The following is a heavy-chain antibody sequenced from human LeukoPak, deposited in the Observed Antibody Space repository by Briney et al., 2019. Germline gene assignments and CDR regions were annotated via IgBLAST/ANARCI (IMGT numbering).Heavy chain of an antibody. V-gene: IGHV4-4*07. CDR2: IYTSGST. J-gene: IGHJ6*03. Sequence: PSETLSLTCTVSGGSISSYYWSWIRQPAGKGLEWIGRIYTSGSTNYNPSLKSRVTMSVDTSKNQFSLKLSSVTAADTAVYYCARDSRALQPRDYYYYYMDVWGKGTTVTVSS. D-gene: IGHD5-18*01. CDR1: GGSISSYY. CDR3: ARDSRALQPRDYYYYYMDV.